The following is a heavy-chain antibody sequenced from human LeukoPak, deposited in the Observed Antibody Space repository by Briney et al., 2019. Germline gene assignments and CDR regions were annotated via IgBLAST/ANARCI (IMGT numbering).Heavy chain of an antibody. Sequence: SVKVSCKASGGTYAISWVRQAPGQGLEWMGGIIPIYGTTNYAQKFQGRVTITADESTSTAYMELSSLRSDDTAVYFCARDLKLYSSSSNYFDYWGQGTLVTLSS. CDR3: ARDLKLYSSSSNYFDY. CDR2: IIPIYGTT. D-gene: IGHD6-6*01. J-gene: IGHJ4*02. V-gene: IGHV1-69*01. CDR1: GGTYA.